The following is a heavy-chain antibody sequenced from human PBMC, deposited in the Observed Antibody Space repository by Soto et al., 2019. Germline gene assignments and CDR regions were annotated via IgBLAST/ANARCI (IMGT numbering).Heavy chain of an antibody. V-gene: IGHV3-74*01. CDR1: GFTFSSYW. Sequence: EVQLVESGGGLVQPGGSLRLSCAASGFTFSSYWMHWVRQAPGKGLVWVSRINSDGSSTSYADSVKGRFTISRDNAKNTLYLQMNSLRAEDTAVYYCARENEGRYSGSDYVSYFDYWGQGTLFTVSS. D-gene: IGHD1-26*01. CDR2: INSDGSST. CDR3: ARENEGRYSGSDYVSYFDY. J-gene: IGHJ4*02.